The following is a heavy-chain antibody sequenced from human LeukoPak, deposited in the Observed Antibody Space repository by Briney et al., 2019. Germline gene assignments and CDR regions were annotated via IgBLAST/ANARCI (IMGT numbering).Heavy chain of an antibody. V-gene: IGHV3-30*01. D-gene: IGHD2-15*01. CDR3: ARTVAAIGSPFDY. CDR2: ISYDGSNK. J-gene: IGHJ4*02. Sequence: GGSLRLSCAASGFTFSSYAMHWVRQAPGKGLEWVAVISYDGSNKYYADSVKGRFTISRDNSKNTLYLQMNSLRAEDTAVYYCARTVAAIGSPFDYWGQGTLVTVSS. CDR1: GFTFSSYA.